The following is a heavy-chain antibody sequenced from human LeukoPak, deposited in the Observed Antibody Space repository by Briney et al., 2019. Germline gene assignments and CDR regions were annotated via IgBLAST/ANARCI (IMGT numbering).Heavy chain of an antibody. CDR2: ISAYNGNT. CDR1: GYTFTSYG. Sequence: ASVKVSCKASGYTFTSYGTSWVRQAPGQGLEWMGWISAYNGNTKYAQKLQGRVTTTTDTSTSTACMELRSLRSDDTAVYYCARDLLYYDSSGKPPGDYWGQGTLVTVSS. J-gene: IGHJ4*02. V-gene: IGHV1-18*01. CDR3: ARDLLYYDSSGKPPGDY. D-gene: IGHD3-22*01.